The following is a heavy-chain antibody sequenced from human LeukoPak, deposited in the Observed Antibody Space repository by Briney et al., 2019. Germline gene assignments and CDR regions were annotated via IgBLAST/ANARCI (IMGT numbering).Heavy chain of an antibody. Sequence: GGSLRLSCAAPGFTFSSYVLHWVRQAPGKGLEWVAVSAHDEVGKQFADSVKGRFTLSRDNSRDPVHLQMNRLRDEDTAVYYCAKDRGYGEHEPFESWGQGSLVTVSS. CDR3: AKDRGYGEHEPFES. CDR1: GFTFSSYV. V-gene: IGHV3-30*18. D-gene: IGHD4/OR15-4a*01. CDR2: SAHDEVGK. J-gene: IGHJ4*02.